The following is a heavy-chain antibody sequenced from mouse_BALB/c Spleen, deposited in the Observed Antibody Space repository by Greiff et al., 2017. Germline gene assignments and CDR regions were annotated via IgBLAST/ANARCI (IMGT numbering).Heavy chain of an antibody. Sequence: VQLQQSGAELMKPGASVKISCKATGYTFSSYWIEWVKQRPGHGLEWIGEILPGSGSTNYNEKFKGKATFTADTSSNTAYMQLSSLTSEDSAVYYCARSCLEDYAMDYWGQGTSVTVSS. CDR3: ARSCLEDYAMDY. J-gene: IGHJ4*01. CDR2: ILPGSGST. V-gene: IGHV1-9*01. D-gene: IGHD6-2*01. CDR1: GYTFSSYW.